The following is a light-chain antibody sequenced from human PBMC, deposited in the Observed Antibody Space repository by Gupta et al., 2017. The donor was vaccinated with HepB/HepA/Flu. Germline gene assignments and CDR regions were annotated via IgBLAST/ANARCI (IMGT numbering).Light chain of an antibody. Sequence: QSVLTQPPSVSGAPGQRVTISCTGSSSNIGAGYDVHWYQQLPGTAPNLLIYGNSNRPSGVPDRFSGSKSGTSASPAITGLQAEDEADYYCQSYDSSLSGYVFGTGTKVTVL. CDR2: GNS. CDR3: QSYDSSLSGYV. J-gene: IGLJ1*01. V-gene: IGLV1-40*01. CDR1: SSNIGAGYD.